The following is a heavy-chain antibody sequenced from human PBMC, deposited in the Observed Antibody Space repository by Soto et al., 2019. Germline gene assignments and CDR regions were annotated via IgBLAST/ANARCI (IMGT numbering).Heavy chain of an antibody. CDR2: IYYSGST. CDR1: GGSISSYY. Sequence: QVQLQESGPGLVKPSETLSLTCTVSGGSISSYYWSWIRQPPGKGLEWIGYIYYSGSTNYNPSLKSRVTISVDTSKNQFSLKLSSVTAADTAVYYCVRHQPTPIPEKRITMVRGVMSAFDIWGQGTMVTVSS. CDR3: VRHQPTPIPEKRITMVRGVMSAFDI. D-gene: IGHD3-10*01. V-gene: IGHV4-59*08. J-gene: IGHJ3*02.